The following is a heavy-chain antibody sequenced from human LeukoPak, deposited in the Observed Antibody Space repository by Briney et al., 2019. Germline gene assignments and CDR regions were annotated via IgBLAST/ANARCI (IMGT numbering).Heavy chain of an antibody. D-gene: IGHD6-13*01. V-gene: IGHV4-39*07. CDR2: IYYSGST. CDR3: ARLKPSYSSSRDFDH. J-gene: IGHJ4*02. Sequence: PSETLSLTCTVSGGSISNSIHYWGWIRQPPGKGLEWIGNIYYSGSTYYNPSLKSRVTISVDTSKNQFSLKLSSVTAADTAVYYCARLKPSYSSSRDFDHWGQGNLVTVSS. CDR1: GGSISNSIHY.